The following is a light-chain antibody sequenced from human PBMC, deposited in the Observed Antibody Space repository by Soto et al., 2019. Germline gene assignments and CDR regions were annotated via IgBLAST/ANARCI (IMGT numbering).Light chain of an antibody. CDR3: QKYNSAPRT. V-gene: IGKV1-27*01. J-gene: IGKJ4*01. Sequence: DIQMTQSPSSLSASVGDRVTITCRASQGISNYLAWYQQKPGKVPKLLSYAASTLQSGVTSRFSGSGSGTEFTLTISSLQPEDVATDYCQKYNSAPRTFGGGTKVEIK. CDR2: AAS. CDR1: QGISNY.